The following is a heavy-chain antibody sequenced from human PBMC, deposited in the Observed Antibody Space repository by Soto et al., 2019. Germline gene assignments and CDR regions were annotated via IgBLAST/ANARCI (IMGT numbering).Heavy chain of an antibody. D-gene: IGHD1-26*01. V-gene: IGHV3-33*01. CDR3: ARVYANWEWELPGF. CDR2: IWYDGSNE. J-gene: IGHJ4*02. CDR1: GFRLRSYG. Sequence: GGSLRLSCGGSGFRLRSYGMHWFRQAPGKGPEWVAVIWYDGSNEKYADSVKGRFTISRDDSRNTLYLQVNSLRAEDTAVYYCARVYANWEWELPGFWGQGTRVTVSS.